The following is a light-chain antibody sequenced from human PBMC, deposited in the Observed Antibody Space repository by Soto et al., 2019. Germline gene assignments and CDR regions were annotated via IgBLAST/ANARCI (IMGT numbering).Light chain of an antibody. CDR3: SSYTTSNTRQIV. CDR2: DVS. CDR1: SNDVGGYNY. Sequence: QSVLTQPASVSGSPGQSITIPCTGTSNDVGGYNYVSWYQHHPGKAPKLMIYDVSNRPSGVSNRFSGSKSGNTASLTISGLQPEDEADYHCSSYTTSNTRQIVLGTGTKVTVL. J-gene: IGLJ1*01. V-gene: IGLV2-14*03.